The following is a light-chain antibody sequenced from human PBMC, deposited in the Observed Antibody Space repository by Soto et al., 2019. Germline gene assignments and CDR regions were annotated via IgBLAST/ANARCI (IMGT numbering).Light chain of an antibody. J-gene: IGLJ7*01. CDR3: AAWDDSLSVPV. Sequence: QSVLTQPPSASGTPGQRVTISCSGSSSNIGSNYVYWYQQLPGTAPKLLIYRNNQRPSGVPDRFSGSKSGTSASLAISGLRSEDEADYYCAAWDDSLSVPVFGGGTQLT. CDR2: RNN. CDR1: SSNIGSNY. V-gene: IGLV1-47*01.